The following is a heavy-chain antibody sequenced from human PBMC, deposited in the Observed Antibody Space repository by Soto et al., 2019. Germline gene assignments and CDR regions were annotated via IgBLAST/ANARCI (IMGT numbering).Heavy chain of an antibody. D-gene: IGHD7-27*01. CDR1: GYTFTSYY. CDR2: INPSGGST. V-gene: IGHV1-46*01. J-gene: IGHJ3*02. Sequence: ASVKVSCKASGYTFTSYYMHWVRRAPGQGLEWMGIINPSGGSTSYAQKFQGRVTMTRDTSTSTVYMELSSLRSEDTAVYYCARVPGRDAFDIWGQGTMVTVSS. CDR3: ARVPGRDAFDI.